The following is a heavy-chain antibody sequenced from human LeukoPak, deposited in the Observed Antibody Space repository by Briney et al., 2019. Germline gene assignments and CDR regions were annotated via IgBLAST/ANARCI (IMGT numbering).Heavy chain of an antibody. V-gene: IGHV7-4-1*02. CDR2: INTKTGSP. CDR1: GYTFTNYP. CDR3: AREGYSRGQGSPLDY. D-gene: IGHD6-19*01. J-gene: IGHJ4*02. Sequence: GASVKVSCKASGYTFTNYPMIWVRQAPGGGLEWMGWINTKTGSPTYAQGFTGRFVFSLDTSVSTAYLQISGLKAEDTAVYYCAREGYSRGQGSPLDYWGQGTLVTVSS.